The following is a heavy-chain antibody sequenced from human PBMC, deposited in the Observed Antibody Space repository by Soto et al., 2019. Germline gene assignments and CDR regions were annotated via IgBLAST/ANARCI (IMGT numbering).Heavy chain of an antibody. V-gene: IGHV5-51*01. CDR3: ARNVRYYGSGSPNWFDP. CDR1: GYSFTSYW. J-gene: IGHJ5*02. D-gene: IGHD3-10*01. Sequence: GESLKISCKGSGYSFTSYWIGWVRQMPGKGLEWMGIIYPGDSDTRYSPSFQGQVTISADKSISTAYLQWSSLKASDTAMYYCARNVRYYGSGSPNWFDPWGQGTLVTVSS. CDR2: IYPGDSDT.